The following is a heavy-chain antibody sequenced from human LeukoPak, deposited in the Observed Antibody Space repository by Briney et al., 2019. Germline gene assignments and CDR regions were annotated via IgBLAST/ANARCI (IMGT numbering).Heavy chain of an antibody. J-gene: IGHJ4*02. Sequence: GGSLRLSCAASGFTFSSYGMHWVRQAPGKGLEWVAFIRYDGSNKYYADSVKGRLTISRDNSKNTLYLQMNSLRAEDTAVYYCAKDLIIRIDYWGQGTLVTVSS. D-gene: IGHD3-10*01. CDR3: AKDLIIRIDY. CDR2: IRYDGSNK. CDR1: GFTFSSYG. V-gene: IGHV3-30*02.